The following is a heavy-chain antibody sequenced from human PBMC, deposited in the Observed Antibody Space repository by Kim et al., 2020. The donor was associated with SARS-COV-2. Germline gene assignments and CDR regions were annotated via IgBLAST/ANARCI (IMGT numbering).Heavy chain of an antibody. CDR3: GKGYSGYVLGDV. D-gene: IGHD5-12*01. J-gene: IGHJ6*02. CDR2: IWYDGSNK. V-gene: IGHV3-33*06. Sequence: GGSLRLSCTASGFIFSNYAIHWVRQVPGKGLEWMAVIWYDGSNKYYVDSVKGRFTISRDNSKNTVFLQMNSLRAEDTAVYYCGKGYSGYVLGDVWGQGTTVTVSS. CDR1: GFIFSNYA.